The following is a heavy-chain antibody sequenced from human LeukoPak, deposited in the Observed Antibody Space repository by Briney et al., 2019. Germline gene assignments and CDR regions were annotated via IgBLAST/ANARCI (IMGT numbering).Heavy chain of an antibody. CDR2: VYTSGSS. CDR3: AGLYF. CDR1: GTYISNYW. D-gene: IGHD3-9*01. V-gene: IGHV4-4*07. Sequence: SETLSLTCTVSGTYISNYWWSWVRQPAGKGLEWLGRVYTSGSSVYYPSFSSRVTISVDTSKNQLSLKLNSVTAADTAMNYCAGLYFWGQGILVTVSS. J-gene: IGHJ4*02.